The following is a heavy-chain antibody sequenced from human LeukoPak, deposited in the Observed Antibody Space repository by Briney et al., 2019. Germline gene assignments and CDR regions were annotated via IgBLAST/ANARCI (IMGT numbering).Heavy chain of an antibody. CDR1: GFTFDDYA. Sequence: GGSLRLSCAASGFTFDDYAMHWVRQAPGKGLEWVSGISWNSGSIGYADSVKGRFTISRDNAKNSLYLQMNSLRAEDTALYYCAKGGGYDSSEGNFDYWGQGTLVTVSS. J-gene: IGHJ4*02. CDR2: ISWNSGSI. V-gene: IGHV3-9*01. D-gene: IGHD3-22*01. CDR3: AKGGGYDSSEGNFDY.